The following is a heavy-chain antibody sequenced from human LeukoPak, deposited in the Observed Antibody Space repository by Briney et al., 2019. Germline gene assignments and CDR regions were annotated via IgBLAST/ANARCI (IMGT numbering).Heavy chain of an antibody. V-gene: IGHV3-33*01. D-gene: IGHD3-22*01. Sequence: PGGSLRLSCAASGFTFSSYGMHWVRQAPGKGLEWVAVIWYDGSNKYYADSVKGRFTISRDNSKNTLYLQMNSLRAEDTAVYYCASPRYYYDSSGYYYFDYWGQGTLVTVSS. CDR3: ASPRYYYDSSGYYYFDY. CDR1: GFTFSSYG. J-gene: IGHJ4*02. CDR2: IWYDGSNK.